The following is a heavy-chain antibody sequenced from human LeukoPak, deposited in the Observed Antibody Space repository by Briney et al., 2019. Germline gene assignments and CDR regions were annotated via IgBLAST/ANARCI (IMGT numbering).Heavy chain of an antibody. V-gene: IGHV1-18*01. CDR1: GYTFTSYG. D-gene: IGHD2-15*01. J-gene: IGHJ5*02. CDR3: ARGGVGHCSGGSCPTSWFDP. Sequence: ASVKVSCKASGYTFTSYGISWVRQAPGQGLEWMGWISAYNGNTNYAQNLQGRVTMTTDTSTSTAYMELRSLTSDDTAVYYCARGGVGHCSGGSCPTSWFDPWGQGTLVTVSS. CDR2: ISAYNGNT.